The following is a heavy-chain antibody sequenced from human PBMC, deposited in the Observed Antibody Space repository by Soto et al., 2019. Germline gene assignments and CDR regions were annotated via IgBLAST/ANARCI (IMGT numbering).Heavy chain of an antibody. V-gene: IGHV3-7*01. CDR3: TRGYNPDY. J-gene: IGHJ4*02. D-gene: IGHD1-1*01. Sequence: GGSLRLSCVASGFTFSSYWMSWVRQAPGKGLEWVATINQDSTEKYYVDSVKGRFTISRDNARNSLYLQMSSLRDEDTAVYYCTRGYNPDYWGQGTLVTVSS. CDR2: INQDSTEK. CDR1: GFTFSSYW.